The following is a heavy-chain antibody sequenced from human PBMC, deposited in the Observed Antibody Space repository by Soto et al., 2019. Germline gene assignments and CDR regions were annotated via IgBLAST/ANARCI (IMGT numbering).Heavy chain of an antibody. CDR3: STFLPAL. CDR2: VNPNTGVT. Sequence: ASVKVSCKASGYTFTDFYMHWVRRAPGQGLEWMGWVNPNTGVTRYSQKFQDRVTMTRDTSINTAYMELSRLTSDDTAVYYCSTFLPALWGQGSLVT. CDR1: GYTFTDFY. V-gene: IGHV1-2*02. J-gene: IGHJ4*02.